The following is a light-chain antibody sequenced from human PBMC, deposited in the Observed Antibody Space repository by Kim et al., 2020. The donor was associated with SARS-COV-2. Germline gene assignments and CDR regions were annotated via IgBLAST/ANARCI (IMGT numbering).Light chain of an antibody. CDR3: QQGYSTPQIT. Sequence: DIQMTQSPSSLSASLGDRVTITCRASQSITTYLNWYQLKPGKAPKLLIYAASSLQSGVPSRFSGSGSGTDFTLTISNLQPDDFATYYCQQGYSTPQITFGGGTKVDIK. J-gene: IGKJ4*01. V-gene: IGKV1-39*01. CDR2: AAS. CDR1: QSITTY.